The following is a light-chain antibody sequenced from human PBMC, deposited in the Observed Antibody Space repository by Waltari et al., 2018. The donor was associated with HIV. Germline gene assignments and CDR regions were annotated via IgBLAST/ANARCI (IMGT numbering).Light chain of an antibody. V-gene: IGKV4-1*01. CDR3: QQYDSTPLT. Sequence: DIVMTQSPDSLAVSLGERATINCKYSQSVLYSSNNKNYLAWYQQRPGQAPKLLIYWASTRESGVPDRFCGSGSGTDFTLTISSLQAEDAAVYYCQQYDSTPLTFGGGTKVEI. CDR2: WAS. CDR1: QSVLYSSNNKNY. J-gene: IGKJ4*01.